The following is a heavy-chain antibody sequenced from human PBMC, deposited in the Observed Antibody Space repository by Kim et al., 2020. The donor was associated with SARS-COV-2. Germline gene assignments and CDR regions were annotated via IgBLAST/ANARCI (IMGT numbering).Heavy chain of an antibody. CDR1: GGSFSGYY. J-gene: IGHJ5*02. V-gene: IGHV4-34*01. CDR3: ARAGRWAAHSRFDP. D-gene: IGHD6-6*01. Sequence: SETLSLTCAVYGGSFSGYYWSWIRQPPGKGLEWIGEINHSGSTNYNPSLKSRVTISVDTSKNQFSLKLSSVTTADTAVYYCARAGRWAAHSRFDPWGQGTLVTVSS. CDR2: INHSGST.